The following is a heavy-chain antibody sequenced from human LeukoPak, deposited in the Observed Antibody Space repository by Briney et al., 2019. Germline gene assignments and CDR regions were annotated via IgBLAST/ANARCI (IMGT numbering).Heavy chain of an antibody. CDR2: IYYSGST. Sequence: PSETLSLTCTVSGGSISSYYWSWIRQPPGKGLEWIGYIYYSGSTNYNPSLKSRVTISVDTSKNQFSLKLSSVTAADTAVYYCARSTYSYSSDYGMDVWGHGTTVTVSS. D-gene: IGHD6-25*01. CDR1: GGSISSYY. J-gene: IGHJ6*02. V-gene: IGHV4-59*08. CDR3: ARSTYSYSSDYGMDV.